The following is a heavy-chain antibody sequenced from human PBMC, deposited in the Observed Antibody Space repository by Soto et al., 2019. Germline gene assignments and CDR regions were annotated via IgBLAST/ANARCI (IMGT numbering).Heavy chain of an antibody. V-gene: IGHV3-23*01. CDR3: AKDQEGTSYDYVWGSPLFDY. J-gene: IGHJ4*02. Sequence: GGSLRLSCAASGFTFSSYAMSWVSQAPGKGLEWVSAISGRGGSTYYADSVKGRFTISRDNSKNTLYLQMNSLRAEDTAVYYCAKDQEGTSYDYVWGSPLFDYWGQGTLVTVSS. CDR2: ISGRGGST. CDR1: GFTFSSYA. D-gene: IGHD3-16*01.